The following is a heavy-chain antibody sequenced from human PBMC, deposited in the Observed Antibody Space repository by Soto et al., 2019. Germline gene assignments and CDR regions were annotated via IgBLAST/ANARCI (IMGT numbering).Heavy chain of an antibody. CDR1: GFSFTNYG. D-gene: IGHD6-13*01. J-gene: IGHJ4*02. CDR3: AAGLYFFDY. V-gene: IGHV3-30*03. CDR2: ISSDGSNK. Sequence: QVPLVESGGGVVQPGRSLTLSCAASGFSFTNYGMHWVRQAPGKGLDWVALISSDGSNKYYPDSVKGRFTISRDNSKNTLYLQMNSLRSEDTAVYYCAAGLYFFDYCGQGTLVAVSS.